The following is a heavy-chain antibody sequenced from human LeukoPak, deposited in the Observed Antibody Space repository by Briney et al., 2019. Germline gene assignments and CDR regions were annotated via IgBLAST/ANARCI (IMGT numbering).Heavy chain of an antibody. J-gene: IGHJ4*02. CDR3: ARDRSGYSSSEFDY. D-gene: IGHD6-13*01. Sequence: ASVKVSCKASGGTFSSYAISWVRQAPGQGLEWMGGIIPIFGTANYAQKFQGRVTITADKSTSTAYMELSSLRSEDTAVYYCARDRSGYSSSEFDYWGQGTLVTVSS. CDR1: GGTFSSYA. V-gene: IGHV1-69*06. CDR2: IIPIFGTA.